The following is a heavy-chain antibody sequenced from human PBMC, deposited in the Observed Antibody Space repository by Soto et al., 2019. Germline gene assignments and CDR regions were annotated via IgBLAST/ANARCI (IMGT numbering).Heavy chain of an antibody. Sequence: GGSLRLSCAASGFTFSSYGMHWVRQAPGKGLEWVAVISYDGSNKYYADSVKGRFTISRDNSKNTLYLQMNSLRAEDTAVYYCAKAELSAVVPAAIPGDYWGQGTLVTVSS. V-gene: IGHV3-30*18. CDR1: GFTFSSYG. D-gene: IGHD2-2*02. CDR3: AKAELSAVVPAAIPGDY. CDR2: ISYDGSNK. J-gene: IGHJ4*02.